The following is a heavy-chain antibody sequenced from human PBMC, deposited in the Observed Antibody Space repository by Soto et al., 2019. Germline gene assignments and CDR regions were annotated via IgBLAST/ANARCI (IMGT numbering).Heavy chain of an antibody. CDR2: IHYTGNT. V-gene: IGHV4-59*01. CDR3: ARETGASGLPFDY. CDR1: GGSLTGYY. J-gene: IGHJ4*02. D-gene: IGHD5-12*01. Sequence: QVQLQESGPRLVTPSETLSLTCTVSGGSLTGYYWIRIRQPPGKGLEWIGLIHYTGNTNYNPSLKSRVTISIDTSKNQFSLRLRSATAADTAVYYCARETGASGLPFDYWGQGTLVTVSS.